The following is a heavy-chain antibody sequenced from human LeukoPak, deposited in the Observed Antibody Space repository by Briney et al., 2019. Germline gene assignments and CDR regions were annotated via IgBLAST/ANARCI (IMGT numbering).Heavy chain of an antibody. CDR1: GFTFSSYG. V-gene: IGHV3-30*18. Sequence: PGRSLRLSCAASGFTFSSYGMHWVRQAPGKGLEWVAVISYDGSNIYYADSVKGRFTISRDNSKNTLYLQMNSLRAEDTAVYYCAKERANTDDYYGMDVWGQGTTVTVSS. J-gene: IGHJ6*02. CDR2: ISYDGSNI. CDR3: AKERANTDDYYGMDV.